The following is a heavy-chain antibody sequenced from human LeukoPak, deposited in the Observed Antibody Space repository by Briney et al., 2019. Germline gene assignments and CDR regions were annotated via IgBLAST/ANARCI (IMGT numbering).Heavy chain of an antibody. V-gene: IGHV3-15*01. D-gene: IGHD3-3*01. J-gene: IGHJ4*02. CDR3: TTDPEWLLRPFDY. CDR1: GFTFSNAW. CDR2: IKSKTDGGTT. Sequence: PGGSLRLSCAASGFTFSNAWMSWVRQAPGKGLEWVGRIKSKTDGGTTDYAAPVKGSFTISRDDSKNTLYLQMNSLKTEDTAVYYCTTDPEWLLRPFDYWGQGTLVTVSS.